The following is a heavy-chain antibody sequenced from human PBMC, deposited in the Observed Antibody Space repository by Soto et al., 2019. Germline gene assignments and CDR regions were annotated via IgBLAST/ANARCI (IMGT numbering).Heavy chain of an antibody. D-gene: IGHD2-8*01. V-gene: IGHV3-7*01. CDR3: ASNPNGKGAFDI. CDR2: IKQDGSEK. CDR1: GFTFSDYW. Sequence: PGGSLRLSCAASGFTFSDYWMSWVRQAPGKGLEWVANIKQDGSEKYYVVSVKGRFTISRDNAKNSLYLQMNSLRAEDTAVYYCASNPNGKGAFDIWGQGTMVTVSS. J-gene: IGHJ3*02.